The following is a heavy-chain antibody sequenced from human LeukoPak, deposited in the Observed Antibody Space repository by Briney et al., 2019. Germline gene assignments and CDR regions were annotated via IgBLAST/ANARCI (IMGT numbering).Heavy chain of an antibody. CDR1: GGTFSSYA. CDR2: IIPIFGTA. V-gene: IGHV1-69*05. Sequence: ASVKVSCKASGGTFSSYAIIWVRQAPGQGLEWMGGIIPIFGTANYAQKFQGRVTITTDESTSTAYMELSSLRSEDTAVYYCARVRVLRYFDWLAPFDYWGQGTLVTVSS. J-gene: IGHJ4*02. D-gene: IGHD3-9*01. CDR3: ARVRVLRYFDWLAPFDY.